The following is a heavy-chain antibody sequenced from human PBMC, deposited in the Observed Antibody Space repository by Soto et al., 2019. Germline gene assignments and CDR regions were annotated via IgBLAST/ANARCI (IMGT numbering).Heavy chain of an antibody. D-gene: IGHD3-3*01. V-gene: IGHV4-34*01. CDR1: GGSFSGYY. J-gene: IGHJ5*02. CDR3: ARGQTSVLRFLEWPLRSSCSWFDP. CDR2: INHSGST. Sequence: SETLSLTCAVYGGSFSGYYWSWIRQPPGKGLEWIGEINHSGSTNYNPSLKSRVTISVDTSKNQFSLKLSSVTAADTAVYYCARGQTSVLRFLEWPLRSSCSWFDPWGQGTLVTVSS.